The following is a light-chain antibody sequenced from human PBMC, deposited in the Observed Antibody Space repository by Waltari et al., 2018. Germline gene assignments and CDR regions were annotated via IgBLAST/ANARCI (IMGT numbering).Light chain of an antibody. CDR1: SSDVGGYNY. CDR2: EVN. V-gene: IGLV2-8*01. CDR3: SSYAGSNNLL. J-gene: IGLJ2*01. Sequence: QSALTQPPSASGSPGQSVTISCTGTSSDVGGYNYVSWYQQHPGKAPKVMIYEVNKRPSGVPDSFSGSKSGNTASPTVSGLQAEDEADYYCSSYAGSNNLLFGGGTKLTVL.